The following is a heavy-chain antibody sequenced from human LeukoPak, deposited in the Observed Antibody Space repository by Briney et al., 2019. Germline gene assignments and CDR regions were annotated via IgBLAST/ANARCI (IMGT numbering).Heavy chain of an antibody. D-gene: IGHD1-26*01. CDR2: ISSNGGRT. Sequence: PGGSLRLSCAASGFTFSSYAMHWVGQAPGKGLEYVSGISSNGGRTYYADSVKGRFTISRDNSRNTLYLQMGSLRAEDMAVYYCARAYGTYPGTYYFDYWGQGTLVTVSS. CDR3: ARAYGTYPGTYYFDY. CDR1: GFTFSSYA. V-gene: IGHV3-64*02. J-gene: IGHJ4*02.